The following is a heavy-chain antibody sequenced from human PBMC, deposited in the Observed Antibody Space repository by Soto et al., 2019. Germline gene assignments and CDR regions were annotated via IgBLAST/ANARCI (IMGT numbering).Heavy chain of an antibody. J-gene: IGHJ4*02. V-gene: IGHV3-48*01. Sequence: GGSLRLSCVASGFAFSNYSMNWVRQAPGKGLGWVSYIRSSGSPTYYAGSVKGRFTISRDNAKKSLYLQMNSLRVEDTAVYYCARMSSSISPGCWGQGTLVTVSS. CDR2: IRSSGSPT. CDR3: ARMSSSISPGC. D-gene: IGHD2-2*01. CDR1: GFAFSNYS.